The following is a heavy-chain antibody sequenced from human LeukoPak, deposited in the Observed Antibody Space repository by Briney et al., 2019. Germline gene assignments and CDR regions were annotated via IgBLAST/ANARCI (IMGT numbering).Heavy chain of an antibody. CDR1: GFTFSDYY. Sequence: GSLRLSCAASGFTFSDYYMSWIRQAPGKGLEWIGEINHSGATSYNPSLKSRVTISVDTSRNQFSLKLTSVTAADTAVYYCARGDYTDYTFYVWGQGTMVTVSS. CDR2: INHSGAT. CDR3: ARGDYTDYTFYV. D-gene: IGHD4-11*01. J-gene: IGHJ3*01. V-gene: IGHV4-34*01.